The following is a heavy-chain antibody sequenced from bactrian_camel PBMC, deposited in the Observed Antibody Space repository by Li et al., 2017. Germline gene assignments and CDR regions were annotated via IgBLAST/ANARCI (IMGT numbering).Heavy chain of an antibody. V-gene: IGHV3S1*01. J-gene: IGHJ4*01. CDR1: GMKISNKC. D-gene: IGHD6*01. Sequence: HVQLVESGGGSVQSGGSLKLSCAASGMKISNKCMSWFRQAPGKGLEWLSTVNSDGDRTYYEDSVKGRFTISRDNAKNTLYLQLNSLITEDTAMYYCANCFGDSWSSIYWGQGTQVTVS. CDR3: ANCFGDSWSSIY. CDR2: VNSDGDRT.